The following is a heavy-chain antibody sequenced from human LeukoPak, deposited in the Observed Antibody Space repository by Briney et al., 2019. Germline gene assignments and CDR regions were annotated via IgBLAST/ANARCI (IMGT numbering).Heavy chain of an antibody. D-gene: IGHD6-13*01. J-gene: IGHJ3*02. CDR3: ARMAAAGTRAFDI. Sequence: PGGSLRLSCAASGFTFSTYSMNWVRQAPGKGLEWVSYISSSSSTIYYADSAKGRFTISRDNAKNSLYLQMNSLRVEDTAVYYCARMAAAGTRAFDIWGQGTMVTVSS. CDR2: ISSSSSTI. CDR1: GFTFSTYS. V-gene: IGHV3-48*01.